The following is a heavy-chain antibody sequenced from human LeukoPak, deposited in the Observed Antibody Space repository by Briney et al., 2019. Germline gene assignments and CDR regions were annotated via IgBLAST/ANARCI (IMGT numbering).Heavy chain of an antibody. V-gene: IGHV3-21*01. D-gene: IGHD5-24*01. CDR1: GFTFSSYS. CDR2: ISSSSSYI. J-gene: IGHJ6*02. Sequence: GGSLRLSCAASGFTFSSYSMNWVRQAPGKGLEWVSSISSSSSYIYYADSVKGRFTISRDNAKNSLYLQMNSLRAEDTAVYYCARDPCRDGYNFCYYYYYGMDVWGQGTTVTVSS. CDR3: ARDPCRDGYNFCYYYYYGMDV.